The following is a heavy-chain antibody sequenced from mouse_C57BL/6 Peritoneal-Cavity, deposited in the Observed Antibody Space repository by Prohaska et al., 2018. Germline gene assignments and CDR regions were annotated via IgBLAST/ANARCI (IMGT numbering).Heavy chain of an antibody. CDR2: IYPGSGNT. D-gene: IGHD1-1*01. Sequence: QIQLQQSGPELVKPGASVKISCKASGYTFTDYYINWVKQRPGQGLEWIGWIYPGSGNTKYNEKFKGKATLTVDTSSSTAYMQLSSLTSEDSAVYFCARNSGSYYGSSDWYFDFWGTGTTVTVSS. CDR1: GYTFTDYY. CDR3: ARNSGSYYGSSDWYFDF. V-gene: IGHV1-84*01. J-gene: IGHJ1*03.